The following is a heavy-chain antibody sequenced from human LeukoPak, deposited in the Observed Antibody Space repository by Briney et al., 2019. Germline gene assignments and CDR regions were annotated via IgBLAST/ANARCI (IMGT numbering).Heavy chain of an antibody. Sequence: ASVKVSCKASGYTFTGYYMHWVRQAPGQGLEWMGWINPNSGGTNYAQKFQGRVTMTRDTSISTAYMELSRLRSDDTAVYYCASTGYSSGWSHDAFDIWGQGTMVTVSS. CDR1: GYTFTGYY. V-gene: IGHV1-2*02. J-gene: IGHJ3*02. CDR3: ASTGYSSGWSHDAFDI. CDR2: INPNSGGT. D-gene: IGHD6-19*01.